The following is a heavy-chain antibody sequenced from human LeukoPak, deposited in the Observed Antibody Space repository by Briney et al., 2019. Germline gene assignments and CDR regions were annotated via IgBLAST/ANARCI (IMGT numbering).Heavy chain of an antibody. CDR2: MSAYNGNT. Sequence: ASVKVSCKASGYTFTSYDINWVRQATGQGLEWMGWMSAYNGNTNYAQKLQGRVTMTTDTSTSTAYMELRSLRSDDTAVYYCAIQRGSSGWYDYYYYYMDVWGKGTTVTVSS. CDR3: AIQRGSSGWYDYYYYYMDV. CDR1: GYTFTSYD. V-gene: IGHV1-18*01. J-gene: IGHJ6*03. D-gene: IGHD6-19*01.